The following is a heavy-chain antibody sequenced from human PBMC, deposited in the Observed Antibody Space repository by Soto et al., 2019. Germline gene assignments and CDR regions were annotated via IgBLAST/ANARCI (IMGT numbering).Heavy chain of an antibody. V-gene: IGHV4-30-2*01. Sequence: QLQLQESGSGLVKPSQTLSLTCAVSGGSISSGGYSWSWIRQPPGKGLEWIGYIYHSGSTYYNPSLTSRVTISIDRSKTQFSLKLSSVTAAATAVYYCARAHYGDYGYGMHVWGQGTTVTVSS. D-gene: IGHD4-17*01. CDR3: ARAHYGDYGYGMHV. J-gene: IGHJ6*02. CDR2: IYHSGST. CDR1: GGSISSGGYS.